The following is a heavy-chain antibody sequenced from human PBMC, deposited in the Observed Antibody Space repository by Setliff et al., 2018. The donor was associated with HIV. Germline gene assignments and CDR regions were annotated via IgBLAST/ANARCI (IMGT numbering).Heavy chain of an antibody. CDR3: ARHSGVASPNWFDP. D-gene: IGHD3-10*01. CDR2: IYSSGST. V-gene: IGHV4-4*09. J-gene: IGHJ5*02. CDR1: GDSISGHY. Sequence: SETLSLTCTVSGDSISGHYWSWIRQPPGRGLEWIGYIYSSGSTNFHPTLQSRVTISVDTSKNQFSLKLSSVTAADTAVYYCARHSGVASPNWFDPWGQGTLVTVSS.